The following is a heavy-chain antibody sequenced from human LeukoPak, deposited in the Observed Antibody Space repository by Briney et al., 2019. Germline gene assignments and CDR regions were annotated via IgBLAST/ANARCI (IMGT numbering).Heavy chain of an antibody. CDR1: GGSISSSSYY. Sequence: SETLSLTCTVSGGSISSSSYYWGWIRQPPGKGLEWIGSIYYSGSTYYNLSLKSRVTISVDTSKNQFSLKLSSVTSADTAVYYCARGHGIAVADGWFDPWGQGTLVTVSS. D-gene: IGHD6-19*01. CDR3: ARGHGIAVADGWFDP. V-gene: IGHV4-39*07. CDR2: IYYSGST. J-gene: IGHJ5*02.